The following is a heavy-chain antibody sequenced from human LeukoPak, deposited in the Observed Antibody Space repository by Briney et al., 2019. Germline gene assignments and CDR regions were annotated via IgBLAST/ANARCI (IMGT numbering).Heavy chain of an antibody. Sequence: GGSLRLSCVASGFMFKNYGMSWVRQVPGQGLEWVSAIDGGGGDTHYADSVKGRFTISRDNSKNTLYLQMNSPRVEDTAVYYCVRTTYSSSSRGAFDVWGQGTMLTVSS. CDR3: VRTTYSSSSRGAFDV. CDR1: GFMFKNYG. D-gene: IGHD6-6*01. V-gene: IGHV3-23*01. CDR2: IDGGGGDT. J-gene: IGHJ3*01.